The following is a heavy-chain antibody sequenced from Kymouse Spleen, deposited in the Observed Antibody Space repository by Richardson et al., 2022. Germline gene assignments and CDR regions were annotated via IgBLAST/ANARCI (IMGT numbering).Heavy chain of an antibody. CDR2: INSDGSST. Sequence: EVQLVESGGGLVQPGGSLRLSCAASGFTFSSYWMHWVRQAPGKGLVWVSRINSDGSSTSYADSVKGRFTISRDNAKNTLYLQMNSLRAEDTAVYYCARDPYSSSWYYYYGMDVWGQGTTVTVSS. V-gene: IGHV3-74*01. CDR3: ARDPYSSSWYYYYGMDV. D-gene: IGHD6-13*01. J-gene: IGHJ6*02. CDR1: GFTFSSYW.